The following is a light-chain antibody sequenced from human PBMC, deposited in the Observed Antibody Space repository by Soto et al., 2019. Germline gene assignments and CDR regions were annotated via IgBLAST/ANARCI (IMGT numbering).Light chain of an antibody. CDR1: QTISTF. CDR3: QKSYSSPPWT. V-gene: IGKV1-39*01. J-gene: IGKJ1*01. CDR2: RAS. Sequence: DIQMTQSPASLSASVGDRVTISCRASQTISTFLNWYQQKPGTAPRLLIYRASSVQSGVPPRFSGSGSGRDFTLPISSLRPKDIATYFCQKSYSSPPWTFGQGTKVEV.